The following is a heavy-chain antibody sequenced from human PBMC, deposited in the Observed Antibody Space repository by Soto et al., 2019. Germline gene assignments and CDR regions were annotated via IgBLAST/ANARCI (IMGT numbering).Heavy chain of an antibody. V-gene: IGHV4-38-2*01. D-gene: IGHD1-26*01. J-gene: IGHJ4*02. CDR3: AAFSGRVDY. CDR2: IYHSGDT. Sequence: KPSETLSLTCAVSAHSISSGYYWGWIRQPPGKGLEWIGSIYHSGDTYYNPSLKSRVTMSLDTSKNQFSLKLSSVTAADTAVYYCAAFSGRVDYWGQGTMVTVYS. CDR1: AHSISSGYY.